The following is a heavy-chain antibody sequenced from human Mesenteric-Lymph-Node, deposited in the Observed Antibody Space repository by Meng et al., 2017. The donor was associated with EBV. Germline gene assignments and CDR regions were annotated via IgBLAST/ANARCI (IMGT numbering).Heavy chain of an antibody. J-gene: IGHJ1*01. CDR3: ASGGVRDPSPPY. CDR2: IYYTGST. Sequence: RLPESGPGLVTPSGTLSLPCAVSVDSISNSNWWSWVRQPPGKGLEWIGEIYYTGSTNYNPSLKSRVSMSVDKSKNEFSLEVNSVTAADTAVYYCASGGVRDPSPPYWGQGALVTVSS. D-gene: IGHD3-16*01. CDR1: VDSISNSNW. V-gene: IGHV4-4*02.